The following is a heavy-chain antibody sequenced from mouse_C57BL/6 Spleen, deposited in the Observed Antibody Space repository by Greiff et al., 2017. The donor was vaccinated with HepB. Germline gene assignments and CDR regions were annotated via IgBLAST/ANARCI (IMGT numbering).Heavy chain of an antibody. D-gene: IGHD1-1*01. J-gene: IGHJ1*03. Sequence: QVQLQQSGAELVRPGASVKLSCKASGYTFTDYYINWVKQRPGQGLEWIARIYPGSGNTYYNEKFKGKATLTAEKSSSTAYMQLSSLTSEDSAVYFCARFWDYYGSSYKYFDVWGTGTTVTVSS. CDR2: IYPGSGNT. V-gene: IGHV1-76*01. CDR1: GYTFTDYY. CDR3: ARFWDYYGSSYKYFDV.